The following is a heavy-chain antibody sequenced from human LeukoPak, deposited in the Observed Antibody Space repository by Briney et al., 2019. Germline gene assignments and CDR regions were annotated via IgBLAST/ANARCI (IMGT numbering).Heavy chain of an antibody. D-gene: IGHD6-13*01. CDR3: AKDRSSSWSIDY. Sequence: PGGSLRLSCAASGFTFSTNVMHWVRQAPGKGLGWVAFISYVGSNKNYADFVKGRFTISRDNSKNTVYLQMNSLRAEDTAIYYCAKDRSSSWSIDYWGQGTLVTVSS. V-gene: IGHV3-30*18. J-gene: IGHJ4*02. CDR1: GFTFSTNV. CDR2: ISYVGSNK.